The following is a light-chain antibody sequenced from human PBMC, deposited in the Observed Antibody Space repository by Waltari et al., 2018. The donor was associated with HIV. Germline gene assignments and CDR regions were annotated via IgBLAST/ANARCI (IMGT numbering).Light chain of an antibody. J-gene: IGLJ2*01. V-gene: IGLV3-1*01. CDR3: QAWASDTAV. Sequence: SYDLTQTPSVSVSPGQTATISCTGPKLGDTYTSWYQQKTGQAPLLIIYQDNKRPPGMSERFSGSSSGTTATLVIYGVQTRDEANYFCQAWASDTAVFGGGTTLTVL. CDR2: QDN. CDR1: KLGDTY.